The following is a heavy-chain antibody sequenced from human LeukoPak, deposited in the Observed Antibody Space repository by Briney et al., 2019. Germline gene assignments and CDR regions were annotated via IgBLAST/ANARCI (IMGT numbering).Heavy chain of an antibody. D-gene: IGHD3-10*01. CDR3: ARRGHGAGSYEDY. CDR1: GYTFTNYY. V-gene: IGHV1-2*02. J-gene: IGHJ4*02. CDR2: INGYSGDT. Sequence: ASVKVSCKASGYTFTNYYMHWVRQAPGQGLEWMGWINGYSGDTDYPQKFQGRVTMTRDTSIRTAYMELRRLRSDDTAVYYCARRGHGAGSYEDYWGQGTLITVSS.